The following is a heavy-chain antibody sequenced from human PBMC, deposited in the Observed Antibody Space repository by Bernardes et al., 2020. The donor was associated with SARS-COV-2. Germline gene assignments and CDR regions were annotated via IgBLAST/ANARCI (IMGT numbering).Heavy chain of an antibody. V-gene: IGHV3-23*01. J-gene: IGHJ4*02. Sequence: GGSLRLSCAASGFTFSSYAMSWVRQAPGKGPEWVSAISGDGDNTYYADSVKGRFTISRDNSKSTLYLQMNSLRAEDTAVYYCAKEGGVVVVIYTPLPYFDYWGQGTLVTVSS. CDR3: AKEGGVVVVIYTPLPYFDY. CDR2: ISGDGDNT. D-gene: IGHD3-22*01. CDR1: GFTFSSYA.